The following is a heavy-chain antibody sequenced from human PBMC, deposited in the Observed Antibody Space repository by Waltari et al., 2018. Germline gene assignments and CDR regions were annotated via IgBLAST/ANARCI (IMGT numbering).Heavy chain of an antibody. Sequence: QVQLQESGPGLVKPSETLSLTCAVSGGSFTTYWWGWIRQPPGKGLEWIWSIYVGSGNTEYNPSLKSRATISRDTSKNQFSLKLTSVTAADTAVYYCGRHVGAVTGLDFWGQGVLVTVSS. CDR1: GGSFTTYW. D-gene: IGHD2-21*02. V-gene: IGHV4-39*07. J-gene: IGHJ4*02. CDR3: GRHVGAVTGLDF. CDR2: IYVGSGNT.